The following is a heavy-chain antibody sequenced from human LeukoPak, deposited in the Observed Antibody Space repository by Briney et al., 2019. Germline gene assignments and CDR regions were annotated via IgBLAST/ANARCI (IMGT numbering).Heavy chain of an antibody. D-gene: IGHD4-17*01. CDR2: IYHSGST. CDR3: ARTDDYGSEGLYDY. V-gene: IGHV4-4*02. J-gene: IGHJ4*02. CDR1: GGSISSSNW. Sequence: SSGTLSLTCAVSGGSISSSNWWSWVRQPPGKGLEWIGEIYHSGSTNYNPSLKSRVTISVDKSKNQFSLKLSSVTAADTAVYYCARTDDYGSEGLYDYWGQGTLVTVSS.